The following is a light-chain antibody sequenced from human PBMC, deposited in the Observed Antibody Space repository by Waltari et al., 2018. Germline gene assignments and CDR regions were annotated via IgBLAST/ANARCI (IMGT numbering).Light chain of an antibody. CDR2: VAS. J-gene: IGKJ2*01. CDR1: QNIDNY. CDR3: QHNYNFPYT. V-gene: IGKV1-39*01. Sequence: DIQMTQSPSSLSASVGDKVTITCRSSQNIDNYLNWYQQKPGRAPRVLISVASRLQSVVPSRFRGSGSGTDFTLTISSLQPEDLATYYCQHNYNFPYTFGQGTTLDLK.